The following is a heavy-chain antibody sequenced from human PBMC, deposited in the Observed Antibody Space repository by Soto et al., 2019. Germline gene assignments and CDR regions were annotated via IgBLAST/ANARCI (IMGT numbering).Heavy chain of an antibody. V-gene: IGHV4-39*01. D-gene: IGHD1-1*01. J-gene: IGHJ4*02. CDR1: GGSLGSSSYY. CDR2: IYYSGNT. Sequence: PSETLSLTCTVSGGSLGSSSYYWGWIRQSPGKGLEWIGNIYYSGNTFYNPSLKSRVTISVDTSKNQFYLHLSSVTAADTAIFYCASIAEPGTTQFDFWGQGTLVTVSS. CDR3: ASIAEPGTTQFDF.